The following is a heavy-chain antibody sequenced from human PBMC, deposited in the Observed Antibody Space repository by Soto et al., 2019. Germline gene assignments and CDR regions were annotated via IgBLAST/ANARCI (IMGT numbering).Heavy chain of an antibody. CDR1: GGSISSDD. V-gene: IGHV3-23*01. Sequence: TLSLTCTVSGGSISSDDFYWSWIRQHPGKGLEWVSGISGSGISTYYADSVKGRFTISRDNSKNKLYLQMNSLRAEDTAVYYCAKDSGYSYGYAPFDYWGQGTLVTVSS. CDR2: ISGSGIST. J-gene: IGHJ4*02. CDR3: AKDSGYSYGYAPFDY. D-gene: IGHD5-18*01.